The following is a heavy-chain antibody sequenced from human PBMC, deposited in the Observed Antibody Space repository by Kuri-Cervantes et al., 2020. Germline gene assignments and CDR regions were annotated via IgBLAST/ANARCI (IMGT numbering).Heavy chain of an antibody. Sequence: SETLSLTCTVSGASISSISYYWGWIRQPPGKGLEWIGSIYYSGSTYYNPSLKSRVTISVDTSKNQFSLKLSSVTAADTAVYYCARQIKATSLWFGELGRGDYFDYWGQGTLVTVSS. CDR3: ARQIKATSLWFGELGRGDYFDY. D-gene: IGHD3-10*01. CDR2: IYYSGST. V-gene: IGHV4-39*01. CDR1: GASISSISYY. J-gene: IGHJ4*02.